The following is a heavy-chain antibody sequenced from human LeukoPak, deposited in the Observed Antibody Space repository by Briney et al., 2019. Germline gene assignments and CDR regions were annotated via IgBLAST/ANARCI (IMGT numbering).Heavy chain of an antibody. CDR1: GFTFSSYA. V-gene: IGHV3-23*01. CDR2: ISGSGGST. J-gene: IGHJ4*02. Sequence: PGGSLRLSCAASGFTFSSYAMSWVRQAPGKGLEWVSAISGSGGSTYYADSVKGRFTISRDNSKNTLYLQMNSLRAEDTAVYYCAKVARVEYQLPLYYFDYWGQGTLVTVSS. D-gene: IGHD2-2*01. CDR3: AKVARVEYQLPLYYFDY.